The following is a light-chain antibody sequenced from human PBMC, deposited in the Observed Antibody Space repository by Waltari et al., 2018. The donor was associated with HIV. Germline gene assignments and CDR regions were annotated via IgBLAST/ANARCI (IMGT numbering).Light chain of an antibody. CDR2: EVT. J-gene: IGLJ2*01. Sequence: QSALTQPPSVSGSPGQSVTISCAGTTSDIGGYDRVSWYQQPPGTAPKLRVYEVTNRPSGVPGRFSASKSGTTASLTSSGLHAGDEGDYYRSSYRATNTVVFGGGTKLTVL. V-gene: IGLV2-18*02. CDR3: SSYRATNTVV. CDR1: TSDIGGYDR.